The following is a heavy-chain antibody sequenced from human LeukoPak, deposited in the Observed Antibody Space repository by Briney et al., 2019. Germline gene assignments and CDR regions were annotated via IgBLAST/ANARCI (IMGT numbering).Heavy chain of an antibody. V-gene: IGHV3-21*01. CDR1: GFTFSSYS. CDR2: ISSGSSYI. CDR3: AREGETVDYYYYGMDV. J-gene: IGHJ6*02. Sequence: GGSLRLSRAASGFTFSSYSMNWVRQAPGKGLEWVSSISSGSSYIYYADSVKGRFTISRDNAKNSLYLQMNSLRAEDTAVYYCAREGETVDYYYYGMDVWGQGTTVTVSS. D-gene: IGHD2-21*01.